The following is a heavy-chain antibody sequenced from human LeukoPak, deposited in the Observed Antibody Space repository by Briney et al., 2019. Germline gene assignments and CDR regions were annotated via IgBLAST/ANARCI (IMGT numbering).Heavy chain of an antibody. CDR2: ISGSGGST. J-gene: IGHJ6*03. Sequence: GGSLRLSCAASGFTFSSYAMSWVRQAPGKGLEWVSAISGSGGSTYYADSVKGRFTISRDNSKNTLYLQMNGLRAEDTAVYYCAKDRYCSGGSCHKGNYYTDVWGKGTTVTVSS. V-gene: IGHV3-23*01. CDR3: AKDRYCSGGSCHKGNYYTDV. D-gene: IGHD2-15*01. CDR1: GFTFSSYA.